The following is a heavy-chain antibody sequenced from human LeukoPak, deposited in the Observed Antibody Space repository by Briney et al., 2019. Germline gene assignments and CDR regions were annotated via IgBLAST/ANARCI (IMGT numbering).Heavy chain of an antibody. Sequence: SETLSLTCAVYGGSFSGYYWSWIRQPPGKGLEWIGEINHSGSTNYNPSLKSRVTISVDTSKNQFSLKLSSVTAADTAVCYCARGEYYGSGSHRPYYFDYWGQGTLVTVSS. CDR2: INHSGST. V-gene: IGHV4-34*01. J-gene: IGHJ4*02. CDR1: GGSFSGYY. D-gene: IGHD3-10*01. CDR3: ARGEYYGSGSHRPYYFDY.